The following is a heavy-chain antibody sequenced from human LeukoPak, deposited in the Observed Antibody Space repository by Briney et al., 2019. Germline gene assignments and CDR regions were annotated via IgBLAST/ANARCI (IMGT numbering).Heavy chain of an antibody. CDR3: ARDWYNSLNYFDY. J-gene: IGHJ4*02. D-gene: IGHD1-1*01. CDR1: GFTFSSYA. CDR2: ISATASNT. Sequence: GGSLSLSCAASGFTFSSYAMSWVRQAPGKGLEWVSAISATASNTYYADSVKGRFTISRDNSNSTLYLQMNSLRVDDTAVYYCARDWYNSLNYFDYWGQGSLVTVSS. V-gene: IGHV3-23*01.